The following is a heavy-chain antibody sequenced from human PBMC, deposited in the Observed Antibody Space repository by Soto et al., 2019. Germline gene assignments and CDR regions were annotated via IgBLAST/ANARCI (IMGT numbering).Heavy chain of an antibody. J-gene: IGHJ4*02. D-gene: IGHD1-26*01. CDR3: AKYFTLDSLWDIDY. V-gene: IGHV3-23*01. Sequence: EVQLLESGGGLVQPGGSLRLSCAASGFTFSIYAMNWVRQAPGKGREWVAGIIGAGVPYYEDFVKGRFTISRDNSKNTLDLQMNSLRDEETALYFCAKYFTLDSLWDIDYWGQGTLVTVS. CDR2: IIGAGVP. CDR1: GFTFSIYA.